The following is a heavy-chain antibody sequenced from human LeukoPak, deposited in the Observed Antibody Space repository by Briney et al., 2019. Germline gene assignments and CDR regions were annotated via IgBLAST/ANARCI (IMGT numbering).Heavy chain of an antibody. V-gene: IGHV1-18*01. J-gene: IGHJ4*02. CDR2: MSAYNGNT. Sequence: ASVKVSCKASGYTFTSYGISWVRKAPGQGLEWMGWMSAYNGNTNYAQKLQGRVTMTTDTSTSTAYMELRSLRSDDTAVYYCARIDSSGYYWTGDYWGQGTLVTVSS. D-gene: IGHD3-22*01. CDR3: ARIDSSGYYWTGDY. CDR1: GYTFTSYG.